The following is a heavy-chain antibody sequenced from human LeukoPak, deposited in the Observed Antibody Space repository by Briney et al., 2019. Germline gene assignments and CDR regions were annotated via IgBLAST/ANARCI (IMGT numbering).Heavy chain of an antibody. Sequence: ASVKVSCKASGGTFSSYAISWVRQAPGQGLEWMGGIIPIFGTANYAQKFQGRVTITADESTSTAYMELSSLRSEDTAVYYCARDPRFSGTNQRGVASDAFDIWGQGTMVTVSS. CDR3: ARDPRFSGTNQRGVASDAFDI. CDR1: GGTFSSYA. V-gene: IGHV1-69*13. D-gene: IGHD1-1*01. J-gene: IGHJ3*02. CDR2: IIPIFGTA.